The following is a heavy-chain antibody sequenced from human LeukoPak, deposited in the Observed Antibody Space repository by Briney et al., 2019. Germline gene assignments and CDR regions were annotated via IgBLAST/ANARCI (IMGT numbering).Heavy chain of an antibody. D-gene: IGHD3-10*01. V-gene: IGHV3-48*03. J-gene: IGHJ5*02. CDR3: ARRRYGSGPNWFDP. Sequence: PGGSLRLSCAASGFTFSSYEMNWVRQAPGKGLEWVSCISSSGSTIYYADSVKGRFTISRDNAKNSLYLQMNSLRAEDTAVYYCARRRYGSGPNWFDPWGQGTLVTVSS. CDR2: ISSSGSTI. CDR1: GFTFSSYE.